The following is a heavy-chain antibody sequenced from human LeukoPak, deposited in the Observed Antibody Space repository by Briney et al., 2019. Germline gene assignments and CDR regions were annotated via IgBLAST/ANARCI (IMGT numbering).Heavy chain of an antibody. Sequence: GGSLRLSCSASGFTFSSYTMHWVRQAPGKGLEYVSAISSNVGSTYYADSVKGRFTISRDNSKNTLYLQMSSLRAEDTAVYYCVKDQNGYDLCYGMDVWGKGTTVTASS. CDR1: GFTFSSYT. J-gene: IGHJ6*04. D-gene: IGHD5-12*01. V-gene: IGHV3-64D*06. CDR2: ISSNVGST. CDR3: VKDQNGYDLCYGMDV.